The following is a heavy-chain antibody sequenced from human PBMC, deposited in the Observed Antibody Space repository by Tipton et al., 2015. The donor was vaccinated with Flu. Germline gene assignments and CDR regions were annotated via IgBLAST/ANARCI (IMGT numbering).Heavy chain of an antibody. CDR1: GYSISSGYY. J-gene: IGHJ4*02. D-gene: IGHD6-6*01. CDR2: IHHSGST. Sequence: LRLSCAVSGYSISSGYYWGWIRQPPGKGLGWIGSIHHSGSTYYNPSLKSRVIISVDTSKNQFSLKLSSVTAADTAVYYCARLRTEGLVPFDYWGQGTLVTVSS. CDR3: ARLRTEGLVPFDY. V-gene: IGHV4-38-2*01.